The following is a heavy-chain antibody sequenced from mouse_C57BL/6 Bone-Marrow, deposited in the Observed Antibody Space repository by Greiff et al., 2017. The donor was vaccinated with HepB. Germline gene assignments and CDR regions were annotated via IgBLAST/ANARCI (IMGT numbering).Heavy chain of an antibody. J-gene: IGHJ2*01. CDR1: GFTFSDYY. V-gene: IGHV5-16*01. CDR2: INYDGSST. Sequence: EVKLVESEGGLVQPGSSMKLSCTASGFTFSDYYMAWVRQVPEKGLEWVANINYDGSSTYYLDSLKSRFIISRDNAKNILYLQMSSLKSEDTATYYCARDSHGYYFDYWGQGTTLTVSS. CDR3: ARDSHGYYFDY. D-gene: IGHD1-1*01.